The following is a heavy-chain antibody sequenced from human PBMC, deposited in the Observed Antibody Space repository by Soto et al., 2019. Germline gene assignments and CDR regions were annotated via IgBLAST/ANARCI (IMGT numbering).Heavy chain of an antibody. J-gene: IGHJ4*02. V-gene: IGHV3-23*01. Sequence: GGSLRLSCAVSGFNFSSYAMSWVRQAPGKGLEWVSAISGSGGSTYYADSVKGRFTTSRDNSKNTLYLQMNSLRAEDTAVYYCAKGGTAMVTRSPYLFDYWGQGTLVTVSS. CDR2: ISGSGGST. CDR1: GFNFSSYA. D-gene: IGHD5-18*01. CDR3: AKGGTAMVTRSPYLFDY.